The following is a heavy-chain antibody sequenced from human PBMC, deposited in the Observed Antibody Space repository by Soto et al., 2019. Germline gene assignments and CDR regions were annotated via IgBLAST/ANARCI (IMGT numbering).Heavy chain of an antibody. D-gene: IGHD2-15*01. V-gene: IGHV3-23*01. CDR1: GFTFSSYA. Sequence: EVRLLESGGGLVQPGGSLRLSCAASGFTFSSYAMSWVRQAPGKGLEWVSTISGSDDITNYADSVKGRFTISRDNSKNTLYLQMNSLRAEDTAVYYCAKGRGYCSGGACYSDYWGQGTLVTVSS. J-gene: IGHJ4*01. CDR3: AKGRGYCSGGACYSDY. CDR2: ISGSDDIT.